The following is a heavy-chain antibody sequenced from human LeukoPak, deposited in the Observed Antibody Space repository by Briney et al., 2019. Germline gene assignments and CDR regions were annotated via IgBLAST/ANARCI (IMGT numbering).Heavy chain of an antibody. CDR3: GRWGYFDSGNYFVVDY. Sequence: SETLSLTCIVSDDSIRSYYWNWIRQAPGKALEWIGHIHNNGDIAYNFSLKSRVTISMDTSKNQFSLKLSSVTAADTAVYYCGRWGYFDSGNYFVVDYWGQGTVVTVSS. V-gene: IGHV4-59*01. D-gene: IGHD3-22*01. J-gene: IGHJ4*02. CDR1: DDSIRSYY. CDR2: IHNNGDI.